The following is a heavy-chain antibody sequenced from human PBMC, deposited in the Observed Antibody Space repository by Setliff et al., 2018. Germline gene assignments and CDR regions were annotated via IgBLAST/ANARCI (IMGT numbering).Heavy chain of an antibody. J-gene: IGHJ6*03. D-gene: IGHD6-19*01. CDR3: ARYPRRGNGWYPYYVDV. V-gene: IGHV4-59*12. Sequence: SETLSLTCTVSGGSFTPYYWSWIRQPPGKGLEWIGYVYYSGTAYYNPSLKSRVTVIVDTSKNQFSLRLSSVTAADSAVYFCARYPRRGNGWYPYYVDVWGKGTTVTVS. CDR2: VYYSGTA. CDR1: GGSFTPYY.